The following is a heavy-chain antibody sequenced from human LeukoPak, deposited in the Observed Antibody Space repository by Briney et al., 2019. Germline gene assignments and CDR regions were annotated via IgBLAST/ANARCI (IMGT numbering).Heavy chain of an antibody. CDR1: GGSISNDY. CDR3: AKYGGSGWVIDY. J-gene: IGHJ4*02. Sequence: SETLSLTCTVSGGSISNDYWTWIRQPPEKGLEWIGYIYYTGATSYNPSLKSRVTISVDTSKNQFSLKLTSVTAADTAVYYCAKYGGSGWVIDYWGQGTLVTVSS. D-gene: IGHD6-19*01. CDR2: IYYTGAT. V-gene: IGHV4-59*08.